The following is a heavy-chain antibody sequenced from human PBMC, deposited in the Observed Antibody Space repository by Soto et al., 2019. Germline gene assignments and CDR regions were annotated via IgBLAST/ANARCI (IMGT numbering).Heavy chain of an antibody. D-gene: IGHD6-6*01. V-gene: IGHV1-46*03. Sequence: QVQLVQPGAEVKKPGASVKLSCKASGYTLTSFYIHWVRQAPGQGLEWMGIINPNGGSTNYAHNFQGRVTMTRDTSTSTVYMDLSSLRSEDTAVYYCARGLVSGDYWGQGTLVTVSS. J-gene: IGHJ4*02. CDR2: INPNGGST. CDR1: GYTLTSFY. CDR3: ARGLVSGDY.